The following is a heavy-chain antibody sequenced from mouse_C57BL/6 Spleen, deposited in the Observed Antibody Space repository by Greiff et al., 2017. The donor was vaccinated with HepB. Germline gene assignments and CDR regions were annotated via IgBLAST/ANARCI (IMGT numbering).Heavy chain of an antibody. J-gene: IGHJ2*01. D-gene: IGHD2-1*01. Sequence: EVKLQESGPGLVKPSQSLSLTCSVTGYSITSGYYWNWIRQFPGNKLEWMGYISYDGSNNYNPSLKNRISITRDTSKNQFFLKLNSVTTEDTATYYCAREGDLWYLDYWGQGTTLTVSS. CDR2: ISYDGSN. CDR1: GYSITSGYY. CDR3: AREGDLWYLDY. V-gene: IGHV3-6*01.